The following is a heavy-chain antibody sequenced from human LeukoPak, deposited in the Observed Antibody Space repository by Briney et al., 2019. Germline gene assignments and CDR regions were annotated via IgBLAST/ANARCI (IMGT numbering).Heavy chain of an antibody. J-gene: IGHJ4*02. CDR2: ISWNSGSI. CDR1: GFTFDDYA. CDR3: ATNGGGDSGYGNFDY. V-gene: IGHV3-9*01. D-gene: IGHD5-12*01. Sequence: GRSLRLSCAASGFTFDDYAMHWVRQAPGKGLEWVSGISWNSGSIGYADSVKGRFTISRDNAKNSLYLQMNILRAEDTALYYCATNGGGDSGYGNFDYWGQGTLVTVSS.